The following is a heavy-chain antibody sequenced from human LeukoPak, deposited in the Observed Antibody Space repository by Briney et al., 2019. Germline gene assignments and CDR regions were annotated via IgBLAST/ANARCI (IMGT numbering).Heavy chain of an antibody. CDR1: GFTFSSYG. CDR2: IRYDGSNK. V-gene: IGHV3-30*02. D-gene: IGHD6-13*01. Sequence: GGSLRLSCAASGFTFSSYGMHWVRQAPGKGLEWVAFIRYDGSNKYYADSVKGRFTISRDNSKNTLYLQMNSLRAEDTAVYYCAKDYTYSSSWFYYYYYYMDVWGKGTTVTISS. CDR3: AKDYTYSSSWFYYYYYYMDV. J-gene: IGHJ6*03.